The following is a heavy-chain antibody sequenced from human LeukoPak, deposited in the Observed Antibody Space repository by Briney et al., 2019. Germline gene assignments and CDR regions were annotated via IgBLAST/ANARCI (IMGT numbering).Heavy chain of an antibody. J-gene: IGHJ4*02. CDR2: IYHSGST. Sequence: SETLSLTCAVSGYSISSGYYWGWIRQPPGKGLEWIGNIYHSGSTYYNPSLKSRVTITVDTSKNQFSLKLSSVTAADTAVYYCARLPPADTAMVRGVDYWGQGTLVTVSS. D-gene: IGHD5-18*01. CDR1: GYSISSGYY. CDR3: ARLPPADTAMVRGVDY. V-gene: IGHV4-38-2*01.